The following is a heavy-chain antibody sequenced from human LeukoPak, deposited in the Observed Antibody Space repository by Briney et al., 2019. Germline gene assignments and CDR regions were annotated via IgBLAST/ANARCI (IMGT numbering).Heavy chain of an antibody. CDR1: GFTVSTNY. Sequence: PGGSLRLSCAASGFTVSTNYMSWVRQAPGKGLEWVSLIYSGGSTYHADSVEGRFTLSRDNSKNTLYLQMNSLRTEDTAVYYCARGSGNIAAAGSFDYWGQGTLVTVSS. J-gene: IGHJ4*02. V-gene: IGHV3-66*02. D-gene: IGHD6-13*01. CDR3: ARGSGNIAAAGSFDY. CDR2: IYSGGST.